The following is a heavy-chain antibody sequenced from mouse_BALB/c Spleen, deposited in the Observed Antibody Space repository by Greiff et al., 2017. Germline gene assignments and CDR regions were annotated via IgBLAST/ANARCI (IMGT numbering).Heavy chain of an antibody. CDR1: GYTFTSYY. J-gene: IGHJ1*01. V-gene: IGHV1-53*01. Sequence: QVQLQQSGAELVKPGASVKLSCKASGYTFTSYYMYWVKQRPGQGLEWIGVINPSNGGTNFNEKFKSKATLTVDKSSSTAYMQLSSLTSEDSAVYDCTRGRHYYGSSYYWYFDVWGAGTTVTVSS. D-gene: IGHD1-1*01. CDR3: TRGRHYYGSSYYWYFDV. CDR2: INPSNGGT.